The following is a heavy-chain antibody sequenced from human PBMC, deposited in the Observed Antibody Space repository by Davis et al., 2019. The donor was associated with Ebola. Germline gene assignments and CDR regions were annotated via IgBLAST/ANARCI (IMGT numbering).Heavy chain of an antibody. D-gene: IGHD1-14*01. V-gene: IGHV3-30-3*01. CDR3: ARDLPGGDWYFDL. CDR1: GFTFSSYA. Sequence: GESLKISCAASGFTFSSYAMHWVRQAPGKGLEWVALISYDGGDKYYADSVKGRFTISRDNSKNTQYLQMSSLRSEDTAVYYCARDLPGGDWYFDLWGRGTLVTVSS. CDR2: ISYDGGDK. J-gene: IGHJ2*01.